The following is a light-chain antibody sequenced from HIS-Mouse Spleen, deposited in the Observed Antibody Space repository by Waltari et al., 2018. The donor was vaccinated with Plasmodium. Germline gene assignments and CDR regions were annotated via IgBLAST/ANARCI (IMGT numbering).Light chain of an antibody. J-gene: IGLJ3*02. Sequence: SYELTQPPSVSVSPGQTARITCSGDALPKKYAYWYQQKSGQAPVLVIFEDSKRPSGSPGRLSGSIAGTMATLTISGAQVEDEADYYCYSTDSSGNHRVFGGGTKLTVL. CDR1: ALPKKY. V-gene: IGLV3-10*01. CDR2: EDS. CDR3: YSTDSSGNHRV.